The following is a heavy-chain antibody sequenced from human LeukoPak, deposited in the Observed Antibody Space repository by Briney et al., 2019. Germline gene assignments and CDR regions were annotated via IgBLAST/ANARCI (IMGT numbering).Heavy chain of an antibody. CDR1: GGTFSSYA. J-gene: IGHJ6*03. CDR3: ARGGDRMDYYYYMDV. Sequence: LVKVSCKASGGTFSSYAISWVRQAPGQGLEWMGGIIPIFGTANYAQKFQGRVTITTDESTSTAYMELSSLRSEDTAVHYCARGGDRMDYYYYMDVWGKGTTVTVSS. V-gene: IGHV1-69*05. D-gene: IGHD7-27*01. CDR2: IIPIFGTA.